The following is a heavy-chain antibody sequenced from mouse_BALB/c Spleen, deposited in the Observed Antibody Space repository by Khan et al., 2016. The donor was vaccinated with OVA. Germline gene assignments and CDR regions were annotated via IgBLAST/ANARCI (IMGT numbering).Heavy chain of an antibody. CDR3: AKRTTGYTMDS. Sequence: QVQLKESGAELARPGASVRMSCKASGYTFPSNTMHWIKQRPGQGLEWIGYINPRSGYTTYNQNFKEKATLTADKSSSTAYMQLSSLTSEDSAVYYCAKRTTGYTMDSWGQGTSVTVSS. V-gene: IGHV1-4*01. CDR1: GYTFPSNT. CDR2: INPRSGYT. D-gene: IGHD2-14*01. J-gene: IGHJ4*01.